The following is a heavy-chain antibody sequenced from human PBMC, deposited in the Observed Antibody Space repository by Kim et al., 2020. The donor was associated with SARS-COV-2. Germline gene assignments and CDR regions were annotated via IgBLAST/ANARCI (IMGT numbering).Heavy chain of an antibody. CDR2: ISYDGSNK. D-gene: IGHD3-16*02. J-gene: IGHJ4*02. CDR3: AKDYLIEIKYYFDY. V-gene: IGHV3-30*18. Sequence: GGSLRLSCAASGFTFSSYGMHWVRQAPGKGLEWVAVISYDGSNKYYADSVKGRFTISRDNSKNTLYLQMNSLRAEDTAVYYCAKDYLIEIKYYFDYWGQGTLVTVSS. CDR1: GFTFSSYG.